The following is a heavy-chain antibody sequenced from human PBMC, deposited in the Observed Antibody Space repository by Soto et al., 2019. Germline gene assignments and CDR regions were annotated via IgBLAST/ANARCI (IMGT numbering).Heavy chain of an antibody. V-gene: IGHV3-21*01. CDR2: ISSSSSYI. CDR3: ARDHYSSTSCHADNWFDP. CDR1: GFTFSSYS. J-gene: IGHJ5*02. Sequence: GGSLRLSCAASGFTFSSYSMNWVRQAPGKGLEWVSSISSSSSYIYYADSVKGRFTISRDNAKNSLYLQMNSLRAEDTAVYYCARDHYSSTSCHADNWFDPWGQGTLVTVSS. D-gene: IGHD2-2*01.